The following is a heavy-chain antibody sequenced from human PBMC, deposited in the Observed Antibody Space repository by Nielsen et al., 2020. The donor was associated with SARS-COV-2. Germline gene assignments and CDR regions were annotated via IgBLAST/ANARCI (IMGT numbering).Heavy chain of an antibody. CDR1: GFTFSIYS. J-gene: IGHJ4*02. Sequence: GESLKISCAASGFTFSIYSMTWVRQAPGKGLEWVAAIDGTSSYIYYADAVKGRLTISRDNAKNSLFLQMDSLRAEDTAVYYCARDPDPYYGSGSLDLWGQGSLVTVSS. CDR3: ARDPDPYYGSGSLDL. D-gene: IGHD3-10*01. CDR2: IDGTSSYI. V-gene: IGHV3-21*01.